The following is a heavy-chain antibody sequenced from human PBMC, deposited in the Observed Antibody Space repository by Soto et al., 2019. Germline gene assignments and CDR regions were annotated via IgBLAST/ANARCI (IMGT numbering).Heavy chain of an antibody. D-gene: IGHD4-17*01. Sequence: QVQLQQWGAGLLKPSETLSLTCAVYGGSFSGYYWSWIRQPPGKGLEWIGEINHSGSTNYNPSLKXRXTXSXHTSKNQFALKLSSVTAADTAVYYCARYYGGKVRDYWGQGTLVTVSS. CDR2: INHSGST. CDR3: ARYYGGKVRDY. V-gene: IGHV4-34*01. CDR1: GGSFSGYY. J-gene: IGHJ4*02.